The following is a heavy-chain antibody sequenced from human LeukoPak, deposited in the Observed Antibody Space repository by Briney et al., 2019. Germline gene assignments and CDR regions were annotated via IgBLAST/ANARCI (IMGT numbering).Heavy chain of an antibody. J-gene: IGHJ5*02. CDR3: ARSWRGTTVVTGWFDP. CDR2: IYHSGST. D-gene: IGHD4-23*01. Sequence: PSETLSLTCTVSGYSISSGYYWGWIRQPPGKGLEWIGSIYHSGSTYYNPSLQSRVTISVDTSKNQFSLKLSSVTAADTAVYYCARSWRGTTVVTGWFDPWGQGTLVTVSS. V-gene: IGHV4-38-2*02. CDR1: GYSISSGYY.